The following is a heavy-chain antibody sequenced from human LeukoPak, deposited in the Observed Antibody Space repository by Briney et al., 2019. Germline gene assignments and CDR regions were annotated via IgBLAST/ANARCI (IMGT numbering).Heavy chain of an antibody. D-gene: IGHD6-13*01. CDR1: GFTFRTYS. CDR3: ATKEYSSSSNYYYYYYMDV. J-gene: IGHJ6*03. Sequence: GGSLRLSCAASGFTFRTYSIHWVRQAPGRGLDWVTVVSADGRTQLYSDSVKGRFTISRDNSKNTLYLQMNSLRAEDTAVYYCATKEYSSSSNYYYYYYMDVWGKGTTVTVSS. CDR2: VSADGRTQ. V-gene: IGHV3-30*03.